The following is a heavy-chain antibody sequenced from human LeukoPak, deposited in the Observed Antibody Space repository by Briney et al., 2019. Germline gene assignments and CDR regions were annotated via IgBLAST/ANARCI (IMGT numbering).Heavy chain of an antibody. D-gene: IGHD6-6*01. CDR2: ISSSSSYI. CDR1: GFTFSSCS. Sequence: GGSLRLSCAASGFTFSSCSMNWVRQAPGKGLEWVSSISSSSSYIYYADSVKGRFTISRDNAKNSLYLQMNSLRAEDTAVYYCARADYSSLSFDYWGQGTLVTVSS. V-gene: IGHV3-21*01. CDR3: ARADYSSLSFDY. J-gene: IGHJ4*02.